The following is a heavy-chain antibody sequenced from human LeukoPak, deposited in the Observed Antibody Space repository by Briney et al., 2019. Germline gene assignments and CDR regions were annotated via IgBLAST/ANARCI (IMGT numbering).Heavy chain of an antibody. CDR3: ARARDFWSGYYTGGGYYMDV. V-gene: IGHV3-7*01. CDR2: IKQDGREK. CDR1: GFTFSSYW. J-gene: IGHJ6*03. D-gene: IGHD3-3*01. Sequence: GGSLRLSCAASGFTFSSYWMSWVGQAPGKGVEGVADIKQDGREKYYVDSVKGRFAISRDNDKNSLYLQMNSLRAEDTAVYYCARARDFWSGYYTGGGYYMDVWGKGTTVTVSS.